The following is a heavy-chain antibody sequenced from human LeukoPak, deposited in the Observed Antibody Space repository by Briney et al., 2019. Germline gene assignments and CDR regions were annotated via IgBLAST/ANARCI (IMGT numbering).Heavy chain of an antibody. CDR3: AREFGGAFDI. V-gene: IGHV3-30-3*01. CDR2: ISYDGGNK. D-gene: IGHD2-15*01. CDR1: GFTFSYYA. Sequence: GRSLRLSCRASGFTFSYYAIHWVRQAPGKGLEWVAIISYDGGNKYYADSVKGRLTISRDNSKNTVNLQMNSLGAEDTAVYYCAREFGGAFDIWGQGTMVAVSS. J-gene: IGHJ3*02.